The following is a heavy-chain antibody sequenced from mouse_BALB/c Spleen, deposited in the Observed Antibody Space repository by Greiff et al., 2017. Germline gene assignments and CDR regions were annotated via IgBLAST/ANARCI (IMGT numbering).Heavy chain of an antibody. Sequence: VQLQQSGPELVKPGASVKMSCKASGYTFTSYVMHWVKQKPGQGLEWIGYINPYNDGTKYNEKFKGKATLTSDKSSSTAYMELSSLTSEDSAVYYCARGGGYYPYYFDYWGQGTTLTVSS. CDR3: ARGGGYYPYYFDY. D-gene: IGHD2-3*01. J-gene: IGHJ2*01. CDR2: INPYNDGT. CDR1: GYTFTSYV. V-gene: IGHV1-14*01.